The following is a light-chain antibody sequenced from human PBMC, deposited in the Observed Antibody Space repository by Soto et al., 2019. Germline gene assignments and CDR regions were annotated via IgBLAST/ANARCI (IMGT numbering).Light chain of an antibody. J-gene: IGKJ1*01. V-gene: IGKV3-11*01. CDR2: DAS. CDR3: QQHSSWPWT. CDR1: QSVGSF. Sequence: IVLTQSPATLSLSPGERATLSCRASQSVGSFLAWYQQKRGKAPRLLIYDASNRDTGIPARFSGSGSGTDFTLTISSLEPEDVTVYYCQQHSSWPWTFGQGTKVEIK.